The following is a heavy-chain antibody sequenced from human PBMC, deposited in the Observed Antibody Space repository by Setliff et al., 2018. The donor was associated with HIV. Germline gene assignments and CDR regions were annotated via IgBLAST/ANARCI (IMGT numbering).Heavy chain of an antibody. Sequence: ASVKVSCKASGYTFTSYGISWVRQAPGQGFEWMGGIIPILGTEKYAQKFHGRVTLTADMSTNTAYMELRSLTSEDTAVYYCASGSGYCKNGVCYIGVHRTPDKYYFDSWGQGALVTVSS. J-gene: IGHJ4*02. CDR1: GYTFTSYG. D-gene: IGHD2-8*01. CDR2: IIPILGTE. V-gene: IGHV1-69*10. CDR3: ASGSGYCKNGVCYIGVHRTPDKYYFDS.